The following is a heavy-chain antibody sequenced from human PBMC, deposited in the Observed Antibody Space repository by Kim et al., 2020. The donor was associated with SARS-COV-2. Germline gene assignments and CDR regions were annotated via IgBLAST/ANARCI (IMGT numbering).Heavy chain of an antibody. CDR2: INGGGDTY. Sequence: GGSLRLSCAASGFTFSNYGMHWVRQAPGKGLEWVSTINGGGDTYYYATSVKGRFTISRDTSNNTLHLQNNRLSGDDTAKYYCARGSGGGGYSSYRYWG. J-gene: IGHJ4*01. V-gene: IGHV3-23*01. CDR1: GFTFSNYG. D-gene: IGHD6-13*01. CDR3: ARGSGGGGYSSYRY.